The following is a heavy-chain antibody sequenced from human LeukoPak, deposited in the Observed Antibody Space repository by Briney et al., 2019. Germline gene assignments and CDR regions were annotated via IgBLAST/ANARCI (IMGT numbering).Heavy chain of an antibody. D-gene: IGHD1-26*01. Sequence: ASVKVSCKVSGYTLTELSMHWVRQAPGKGLEWMGGFDPEDGETIYAQKFQGRVTMTEDTSTDTAYMELSSLRSEDTAVYYCATVHSGSYYGAFDIWGQGTMVTVSS. CDR3: ATVHSGSYYGAFDI. J-gene: IGHJ3*02. V-gene: IGHV1-24*01. CDR2: FDPEDGET. CDR1: GYTLTELS.